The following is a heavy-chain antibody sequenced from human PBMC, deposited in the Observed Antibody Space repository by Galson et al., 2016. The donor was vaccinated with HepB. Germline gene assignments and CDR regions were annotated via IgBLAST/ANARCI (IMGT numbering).Heavy chain of an antibody. J-gene: IGHJ4*02. V-gene: IGHV1-46*01. CDR3: ARDRWGADY. D-gene: IGHD3-16*01. CDR2: THTNVGTT. Sequence: SVKVSCKASGYHFIPYNMHWVRQAPGQGLEWMGMTHTNVGTTTYAQKFQGRLTMTWDTSRNTVYMELSSLRSEDSAVYFCARDRWGADYWGQGTLVTVSS. CDR1: GYHFIPYN.